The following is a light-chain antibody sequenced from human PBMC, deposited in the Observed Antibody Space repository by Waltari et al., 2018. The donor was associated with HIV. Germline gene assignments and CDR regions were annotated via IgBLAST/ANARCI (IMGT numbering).Light chain of an antibody. J-gene: IGLJ3*02. CDR3: QSADSNASLWV. CDR2: KDT. V-gene: IGLV3-25*03. Sequence: SYELTQPPSVSVSPGQTARITCSGDALPKQYAYCYQQRPGQAPVLVIYKDTGRPSGIPELFSCSSSGTTATLTIIGVQAQDEADYHCQSADSNASLWVFGGGTNLTVL. CDR1: ALPKQY.